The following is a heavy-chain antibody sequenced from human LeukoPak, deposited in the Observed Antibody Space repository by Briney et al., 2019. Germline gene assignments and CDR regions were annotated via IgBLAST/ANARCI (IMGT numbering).Heavy chain of an antibody. Sequence: GGSLRLSCAASGFTFSSYWMHWVRQAPGKGPVWVARTNRDGSSTAYADSVKGRFTISKDNAKNMLYLLMNSLRAEDTAVYYCARDSVEWYIFDYWGQGTLVTVSS. CDR1: GFTFSSYW. D-gene: IGHD3-3*01. J-gene: IGHJ4*02. CDR2: TNRDGSST. CDR3: ARDSVEWYIFDY. V-gene: IGHV3-74*01.